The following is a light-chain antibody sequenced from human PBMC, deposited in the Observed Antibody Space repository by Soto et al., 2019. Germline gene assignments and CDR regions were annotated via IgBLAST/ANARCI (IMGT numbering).Light chain of an antibody. CDR3: QTWGTAIHDVV. V-gene: IGLV4-69*01. Sequence: QLVLTQSPSASASLGASVKLTCTLSSGHSTYAIAWHQQQPEKGPRYLMKLNSDGSHNKGDGIPDRFSGSSSGAERHLTISSRQSEDEADYYCQTWGTAIHDVVFGGGTKVTVL. CDR1: SGHSTYA. J-gene: IGLJ2*01. CDR2: LNSDGSH.